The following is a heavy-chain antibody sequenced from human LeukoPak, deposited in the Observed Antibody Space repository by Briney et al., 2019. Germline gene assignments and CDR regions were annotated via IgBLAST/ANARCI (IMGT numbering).Heavy chain of an antibody. CDR1: GFTFSSYT. CDR3: ARALMGRERGYCSGTSCYAPDY. Sequence: GSLRLSCAASGFTFSSYTMNWVRQAPGKGLEWVSSISSSSNYIYYADSVRGRFTISRDNAKNSLYLQMNSLRAEDTAVYYCARALMGRERGYCSGTSCYAPDYWGQGTLVTVSS. CDR2: ISSSSNYI. J-gene: IGHJ4*02. V-gene: IGHV3-21*01. D-gene: IGHD2-2*01.